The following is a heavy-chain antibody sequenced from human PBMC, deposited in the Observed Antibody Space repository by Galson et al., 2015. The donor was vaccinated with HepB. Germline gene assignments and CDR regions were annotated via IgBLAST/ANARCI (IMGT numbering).Heavy chain of an antibody. Sequence: SLRLSCAASGFTFSSYWMSWVRQAPGKGLEWVANIKQDGSEKYYVDSVKGRFTTSRDNAKNSLYLQMNSPRAEDTAVYYCARDAVAVNPPHWFDPWGQGTLVTVSS. D-gene: IGHD6-19*01. CDR2: IKQDGSEK. J-gene: IGHJ5*02. CDR1: GFTFSSYW. CDR3: ARDAVAVNPPHWFDP. V-gene: IGHV3-7*01.